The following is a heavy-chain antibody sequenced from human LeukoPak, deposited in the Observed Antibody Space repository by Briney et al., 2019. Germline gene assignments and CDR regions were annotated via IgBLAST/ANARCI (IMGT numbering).Heavy chain of an antibody. CDR1: GFTFSSYG. J-gene: IGHJ4*02. Sequence: PGGSLRLSCAASGFTFSSYGMHWVRQAPGKGLEWVAVMWYDGSNKYYADSVKGRFTISRDNSKNTLYLQMNSLRAEDTAVYYCAKDSGYSSSWYAYWGQGTLVTVSS. D-gene: IGHD6-13*01. CDR2: MWYDGSNK. V-gene: IGHV3-33*06. CDR3: AKDSGYSSSWYAY.